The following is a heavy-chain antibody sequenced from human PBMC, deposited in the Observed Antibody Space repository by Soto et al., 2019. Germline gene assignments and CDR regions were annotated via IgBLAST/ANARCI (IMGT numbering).Heavy chain of an antibody. Sequence: QVQRVESGGGVVQPGRSLRLSCAASGFTFSSYGMHWVRQAPGKGLEWVAVISYDGSNKYYADSVKGRFTISRDNSKNTLYLQMNSLRAEDTAVSYCAKEDYDSSGYTDYWGQGTLVTVSS. V-gene: IGHV3-30*18. J-gene: IGHJ4*02. CDR2: ISYDGSNK. CDR1: GFTFSSYG. CDR3: AKEDYDSSGYTDY. D-gene: IGHD3-22*01.